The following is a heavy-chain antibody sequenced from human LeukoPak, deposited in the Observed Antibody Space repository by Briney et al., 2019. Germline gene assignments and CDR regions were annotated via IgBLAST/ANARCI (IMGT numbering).Heavy chain of an antibody. V-gene: IGHV4-61*02. Sequence: SQTLSLTCTVSGGSISSGSYYWSWIRQPAGKGLEGIGRIYTSGSTNYNPSLKSRVTISVDTSKHQFSLKLSSVTAADTAVYYCARQEGYYYYMDVWGKGTTVTVSS. CDR1: GGSISSGSYY. CDR2: IYTSGST. CDR3: ARQEGYYYYMDV. J-gene: IGHJ6*03.